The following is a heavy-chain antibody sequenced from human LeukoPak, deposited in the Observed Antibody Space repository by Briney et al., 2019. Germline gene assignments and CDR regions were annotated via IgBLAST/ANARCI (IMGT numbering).Heavy chain of an antibody. CDR3: ARVPKTSNGYLDH. V-gene: IGHV3-7*05. Sequence: PGGSLRLSCAASGFTFSTYWMTWVRQAPGKGLEWVANIKQDGSEKDYMDSVKGRFTISRDNAKNSLYLQMNSLRAEDTAVYYCARVPKTSNGYLDHWGQGTLVTVSS. CDR1: GFTFSTYW. J-gene: IGHJ4*02. D-gene: IGHD2-8*01. CDR2: IKQDGSEK.